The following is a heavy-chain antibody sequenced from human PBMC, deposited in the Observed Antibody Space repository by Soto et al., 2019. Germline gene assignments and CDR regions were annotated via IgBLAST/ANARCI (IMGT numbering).Heavy chain of an antibody. V-gene: IGHV4-59*01. CDR1: GGSINNFY. Sequence: QVQLQESGPGRVKPSETLSLTCTVFGGSINNFYWSWIRQSPGKGLEWIGYIYYGGSTNYNPSLKSPATLSLDQSQNSISPKGTPATGADPAVYYCATDYGPLGGQNFRGQGTTVVVSS. D-gene: IGHD3-10*01. CDR3: ATDYGPLGGQNF. CDR2: IYYGGST. J-gene: IGHJ6*02.